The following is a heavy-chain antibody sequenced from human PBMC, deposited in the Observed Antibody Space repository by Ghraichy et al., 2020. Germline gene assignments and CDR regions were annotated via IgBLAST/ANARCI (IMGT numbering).Heavy chain of an antibody. V-gene: IGHV3-74*01. CDR1: GSTFSRYW. Sequence: GGSLRLSCAASGSTFSRYWMHWVRQVPGKGLVWVSRINSDGSSIIYAYSVKGRFTISSYNAKNTLYLQMNSLRAEDTASYYCTTGGGSYYEYWGQGTQVTVYS. J-gene: IGHJ1*01. D-gene: IGHD1-26*01. CDR3: TTGGGSYYEY. CDR2: INSDGSSI.